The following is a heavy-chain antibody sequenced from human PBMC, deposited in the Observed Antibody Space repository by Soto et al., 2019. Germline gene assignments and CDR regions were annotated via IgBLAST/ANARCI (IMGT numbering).Heavy chain of an antibody. CDR3: ARGPGGPDGPGDY. J-gene: IGHJ4*02. Sequence: QVQLVQSGAEVKKPGASVKVSCKASEYTFTSYAMHWVRQAPGQRLEWMGWINAGNGNTKYSQEFQGRVTITRDTSASTVYMELSSLRSEDTAVYYCARGPGGPDGPGDYWGQGTLVTVSS. D-gene: IGHD2-15*01. V-gene: IGHV1-3*01. CDR1: EYTFTSYA. CDR2: INAGNGNT.